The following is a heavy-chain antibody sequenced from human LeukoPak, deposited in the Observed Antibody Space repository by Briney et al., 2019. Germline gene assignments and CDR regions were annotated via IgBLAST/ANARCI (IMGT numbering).Heavy chain of an antibody. CDR1: GFTFSTYE. Sequence: SGGPLSLSCAASGFTFSTYEMKWVREAPGKALEWVSYISSSGSTIYYAGSVKGRFTIPRDNSKNSLYLQINSLRAEDTAVYNCARGGTAMVTSAAFDIWGQGTMVTVSS. CDR3: ARGGTAMVTSAAFDI. D-gene: IGHD5-18*01. J-gene: IGHJ3*02. V-gene: IGHV3-48*03. CDR2: ISSSGSTI.